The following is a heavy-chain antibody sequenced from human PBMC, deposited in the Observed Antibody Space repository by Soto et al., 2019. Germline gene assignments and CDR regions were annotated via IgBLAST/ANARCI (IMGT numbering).Heavy chain of an antibody. CDR3: ARVVPAAMAAFDI. CDR1: GGTFSSYA. Sequence: ASVKISCKASGGTFSSYAISWVRQAPGQGLEWMGGIIPIFGTANYAQKFQGRVTITADESTSTAYMELSSLRSEDTAVYYCARVVPAAMAAFDIWGQGTMVTVSS. D-gene: IGHD2-2*01. J-gene: IGHJ3*02. V-gene: IGHV1-69*13. CDR2: IIPIFGTA.